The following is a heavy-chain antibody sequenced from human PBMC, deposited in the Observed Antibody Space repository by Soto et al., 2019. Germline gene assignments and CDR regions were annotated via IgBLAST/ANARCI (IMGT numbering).Heavy chain of an antibody. D-gene: IGHD1-1*01. V-gene: IGHV3-7*03. CDR2: IKQDGSEK. Sequence: PGGSLRLSCAASGFTFSSYWMSWVRQAPGKGLEWVANIKQDGSEKYYVDSVKGRFTISRDNAKNSLYLQMNSLRAEDTAVYYCARSATVATDYYYYGMDVWGQGTTVTVSS. J-gene: IGHJ6*02. CDR1: GFTFSSYW. CDR3: ARSATVATDYYYYGMDV.